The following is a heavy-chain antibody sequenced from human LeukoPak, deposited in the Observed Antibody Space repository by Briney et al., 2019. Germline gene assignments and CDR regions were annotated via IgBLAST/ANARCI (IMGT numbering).Heavy chain of an antibody. CDR2: VYHSGST. Sequence: PSETLSLTCAVSGVSIRSGSWWSWVRQFPGKGLEWIGEVYHSGSTYYNPSLKSRVTISVDTSKNQFSLKLSSVTAADTAVYYCARDRGYIAVAGASDYWGQGTLVTVSS. D-gene: IGHD6-19*01. CDR1: GVSIRSGSW. V-gene: IGHV4-4*02. J-gene: IGHJ4*02. CDR3: ARDRGYIAVAGASDY.